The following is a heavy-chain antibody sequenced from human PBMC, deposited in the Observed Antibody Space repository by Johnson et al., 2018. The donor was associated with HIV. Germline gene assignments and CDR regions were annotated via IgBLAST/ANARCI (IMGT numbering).Heavy chain of an antibody. D-gene: IGHD3-22*01. J-gene: IGHJ3*02. CDR3: AREVNAFDI. V-gene: IGHV3-30-3*01. CDR1: GFTFSSYT. Sequence: VQLVESGGGVVQPGRSLRLSCVASGFTFSSYTMHWVRQAPGKGLEWVAVISYDGSNKYYADSVKGRFIISRDNAKTTLYLQMNSLRAEDTAVYYCAREVNAFDIWGQGTVVTVSS. CDR2: ISYDGSNK.